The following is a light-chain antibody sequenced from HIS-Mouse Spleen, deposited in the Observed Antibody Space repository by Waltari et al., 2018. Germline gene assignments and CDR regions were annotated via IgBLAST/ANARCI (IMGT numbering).Light chain of an antibody. V-gene: IGLV2-14*03. Sequence: QSALTQPASVSGSPGQSITISCTGTSSDVGGYNYVSWYQQHPGKASKLMIYDGSNRPSWVLNRFLGSKSGNTASLTISGLQAEDEADYYCSSYTSSSTLVFGGGTKLTVL. CDR1: SSDVGGYNY. CDR3: SSYTSSSTLV. CDR2: DGS. J-gene: IGLJ2*01.